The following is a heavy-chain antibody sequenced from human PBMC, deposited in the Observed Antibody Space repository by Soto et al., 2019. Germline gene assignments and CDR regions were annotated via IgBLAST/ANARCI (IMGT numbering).Heavy chain of an antibody. V-gene: IGHV1-46*01. D-gene: IGHD6-19*01. Sequence: ASVKVSCKASGYTFTSYYMHWVRQAPGQGLEWMGIINPSGGSTSYAQKFQGRVTMTRDTSTSTVYMELSSLRSEDTAVYYCAESPIRGWYHFFFYFRGQGTLVTVSS. CDR3: AESPIRGWYHFFFYF. CDR2: INPSGGST. CDR1: GYTFTSYY. J-gene: IGHJ4*02.